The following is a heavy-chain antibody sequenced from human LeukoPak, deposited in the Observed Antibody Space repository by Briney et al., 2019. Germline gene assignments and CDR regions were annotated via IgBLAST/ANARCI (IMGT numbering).Heavy chain of an antibody. Sequence: GGSLRLSCAASRFTFSSYSMNWVRQAPGKGLEWVSSISSSSSYIYYADSVKGRFTISRDNAKNSLYLQMNSLRAEDTAVYYCARGGGSSSWFKFFDYWGQGTLVTVSS. CDR1: RFTFSSYS. D-gene: IGHD6-13*01. CDR3: ARGGGSSSWFKFFDY. V-gene: IGHV3-21*01. CDR2: ISSSSSYI. J-gene: IGHJ4*02.